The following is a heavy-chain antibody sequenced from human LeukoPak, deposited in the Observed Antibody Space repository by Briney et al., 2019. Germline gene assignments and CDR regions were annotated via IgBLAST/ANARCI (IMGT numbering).Heavy chain of an antibody. D-gene: IGHD3-22*01. Sequence: PSETLSLTCTVSGGSISSYYWSWIRQPPGKGLEWIGEINHSGSTNYNPSLKSRVTISVDTSKNQFSLKLSSVTAADAAVYYCARGPYKYDGSGAFDIWGQGTMVTVSS. V-gene: IGHV4-34*01. J-gene: IGHJ3*02. CDR1: GGSISSYY. CDR2: INHSGST. CDR3: ARGPYKYDGSGAFDI.